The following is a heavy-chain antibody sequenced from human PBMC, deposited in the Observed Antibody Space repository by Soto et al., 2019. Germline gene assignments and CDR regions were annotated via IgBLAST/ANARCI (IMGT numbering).Heavy chain of an antibody. V-gene: IGHV5-10-1*01. CDR2: IDPSDSQT. CDR3: ARQIYDSDTGPNFQYYFDS. D-gene: IGHD3-22*01. J-gene: IGHJ4*02. CDR1: GYSFAGYW. Sequence: VASRTLSGKGSGYSFAGYWITWVRQKPGKGLEWMGRIDPSDSQTYYSPSFRGHVTISVTKSITTVFLQWSSLRASDTAMYYCARQIYDSDTGPNFQYYFDSWGQGTPVTVSS.